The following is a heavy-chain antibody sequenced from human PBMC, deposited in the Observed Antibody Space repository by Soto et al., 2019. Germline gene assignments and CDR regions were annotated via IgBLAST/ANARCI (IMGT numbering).Heavy chain of an antibody. CDR2: ISYDSDTI. CDR1: VFTFGTYS. CDR3: ARLYYDYV. Sequence: WGSLRLACACSVFTFGTYSMNWVRQAAGKGLEWIAYISYDSDTIQYADSVKGRFTISRDNSKNSLYLQMNSLRDEDTAVYYCARLYYDYVWGQGTTVTVSS. D-gene: IGHD3-3*01. J-gene: IGHJ6*01. V-gene: IGHV3-48*02.